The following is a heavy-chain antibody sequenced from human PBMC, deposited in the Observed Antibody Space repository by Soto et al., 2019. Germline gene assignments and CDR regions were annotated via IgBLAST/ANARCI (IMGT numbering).Heavy chain of an antibody. D-gene: IGHD6-13*01. V-gene: IGHV3-9*01. CDR1: GFTFDDYA. CDR3: ENEHHRQPTRSSWYNFDY. J-gene: IGHJ4*02. Sequence: EVQLVESGGGLVQPGRSLRLSCAASGFTFDDYAMHWVRQAPGKGLEWVSGISWNSGNMGYADSVKGRFTISRDNANNSLYLQMNLLRTEDKVLYYHENEHHRQPTRSSWYNFDYWGQGTLVTVSS. CDR2: ISWNSGNM.